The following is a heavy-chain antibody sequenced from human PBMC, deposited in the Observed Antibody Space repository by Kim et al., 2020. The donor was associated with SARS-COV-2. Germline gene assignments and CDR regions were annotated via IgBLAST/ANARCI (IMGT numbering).Heavy chain of an antibody. CDR3: ARDRGEGGFGELGGPGAFDI. V-gene: IGHV1-46*01. Sequence: ASVKVSCKASGYTFTSYYMHWVRQAPGQGLEWMGIINPSGGSTSYAQKFQGRVTMTRDTSTSTVYMELSILRSEDTAVYYCARDRGEGGFGELGGPGAFDIWGQGTMVTVSS. D-gene: IGHD3-10*01. CDR2: INPSGGST. CDR1: GYTFTSYY. J-gene: IGHJ3*02.